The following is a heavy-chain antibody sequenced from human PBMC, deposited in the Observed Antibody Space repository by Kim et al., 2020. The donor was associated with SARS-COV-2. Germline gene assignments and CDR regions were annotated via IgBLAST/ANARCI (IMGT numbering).Heavy chain of an antibody. V-gene: IGHV3-23*01. D-gene: IGHD3-10*01. CDR2: ISGSGGST. Sequence: GGSLRLSCAASGFTFSSYAMSWVRQAPGKGLEWVSAISGSGGSTYYADSVKGRFTISRDNSKNTLYLQMNSLRAEDTAVYYCAKRTGRFGDTDGRQSNFDYWGQGTLVTVSS. CDR1: GFTFSSYA. J-gene: IGHJ4*02. CDR3: AKRTGRFGDTDGRQSNFDY.